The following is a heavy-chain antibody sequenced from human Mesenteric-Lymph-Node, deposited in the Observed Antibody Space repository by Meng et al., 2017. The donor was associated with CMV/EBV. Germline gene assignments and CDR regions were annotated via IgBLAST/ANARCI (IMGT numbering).Heavy chain of an antibody. V-gene: IGHV3-74*01. Sequence: GESLKISCAASGLTVTNNYMTWVRQAPGKGLVWVSRIHPDGISTTYAGSVEGRFSISKDNAKNTLFLQMNSLRAEDTAVYYCARDYDFWSGSMDYWGQGTLVTVSS. CDR1: GLTVTNNY. D-gene: IGHD3-3*01. CDR3: ARDYDFWSGSMDY. CDR2: IHPDGIST. J-gene: IGHJ4*02.